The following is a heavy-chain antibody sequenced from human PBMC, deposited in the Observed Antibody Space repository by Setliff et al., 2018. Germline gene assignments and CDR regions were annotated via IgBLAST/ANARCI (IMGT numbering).Heavy chain of an antibody. CDR2: FYFGENT. J-gene: IGHJ3*02. CDR3: ARHGRYTGTYADAFDI. CDR1: GGSISSHGFY. Sequence: SETLSLTCTVSGGSISSHGFYWGWIRQPPGEGLEWIGSFYFGENTHYIPSLKSRLTISVDTSKTQFSLQLSSVTAADTAVYYCARHGRYTGTYADAFDIWGQGTMVTVSS. D-gene: IGHD1-26*01. V-gene: IGHV4-39*01.